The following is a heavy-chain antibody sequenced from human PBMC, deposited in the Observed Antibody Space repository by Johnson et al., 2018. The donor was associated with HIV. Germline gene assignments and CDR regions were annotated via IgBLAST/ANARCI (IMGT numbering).Heavy chain of an antibody. D-gene: IGHD3-22*01. J-gene: IGHJ3*02. V-gene: IGHV3-13*01. CDR1: GFTFSSYD. CDR3: ARDKDSSGYYYNDAFDI. CDR2: IGTAGDK. Sequence: EQLVESGGGLVQPGGSLRLSCAASGFTFSSYDMHWVRQATGKGLEWVSAIGTAGDKYYPGPVKGRFTISRENAKNALYLQMNSLRAEDTAVYYCARDKDSSGYYYNDAFDIWGQGTMVTVSS.